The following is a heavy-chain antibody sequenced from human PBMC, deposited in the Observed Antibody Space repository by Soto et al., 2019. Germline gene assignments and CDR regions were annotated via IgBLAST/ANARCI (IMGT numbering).Heavy chain of an antibody. J-gene: IGHJ6*02. CDR1: GGSVNTDNYY. D-gene: IGHD1-26*01. CDR2: LYYSGST. CDR3: ERESREVSSSGGLDV. Sequence: QVQLQESGPGLVKPSETLSLTCTVSGGSVNTDNYYWTWIRQPPGKRLEWIGSLYYSGSTNYNPPLKSRVTISVDTSKSQFSLKLSSVTAADAAVYFCERESREVSSSGGLDVWGQGTTVTVSS. V-gene: IGHV4-61*01.